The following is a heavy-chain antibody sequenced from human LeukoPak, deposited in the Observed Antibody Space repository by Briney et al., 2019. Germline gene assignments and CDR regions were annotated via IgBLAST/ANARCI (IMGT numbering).Heavy chain of an antibody. CDR1: GFTFSSYE. CDR2: ISSSGSTT. J-gene: IGHJ4*02. Sequence: GGSLRLSCAASGFTFSSYEMNWVRQAPGKGLEWVSYISSSGSTTYYADSVKGRFTISRDNAKNSLNLQMNSLRAEDTAVYYCARHGDYWGQGTLVTVSS. V-gene: IGHV3-48*03. CDR3: ARHGDY.